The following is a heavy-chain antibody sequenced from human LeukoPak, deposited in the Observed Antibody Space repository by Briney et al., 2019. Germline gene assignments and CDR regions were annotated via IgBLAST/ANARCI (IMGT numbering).Heavy chain of an antibody. J-gene: IGHJ5*02. V-gene: IGHV4-59*01. Sequence: SETLSLTCTVSGGSISSYYWSWIRQPPGKGLEWIGYIYYSGSTNCNPSLKSRVTISVDTSKNQFSLKLSSVTAADTAVHYCARVLVVVAATAIWFDPWGQGTLVTVSS. D-gene: IGHD2-15*01. CDR1: GGSISSYY. CDR3: ARVLVVVAATAIWFDP. CDR2: IYYSGST.